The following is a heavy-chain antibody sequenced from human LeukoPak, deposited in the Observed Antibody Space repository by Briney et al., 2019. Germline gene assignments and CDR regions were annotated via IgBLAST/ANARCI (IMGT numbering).Heavy chain of an antibody. Sequence: ASVKASCTASGYTFINHYLHWVRQAPGQGLQWMGIINPSGGDSKYAEKFQGRVTVTRDTSTYTVYMELSSLRSEDTAVYYCARDPAYCGGDCYAFDIWGQGTMVTVSS. J-gene: IGHJ3*02. CDR3: ARDPAYCGGDCYAFDI. CDR1: GYTFINHY. D-gene: IGHD2-21*02. CDR2: INPSGGDS. V-gene: IGHV1-46*01.